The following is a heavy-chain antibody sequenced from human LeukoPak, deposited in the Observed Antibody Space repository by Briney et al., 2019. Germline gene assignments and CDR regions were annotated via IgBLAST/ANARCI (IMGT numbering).Heavy chain of an antibody. CDR1: GFTFTIAW. CDR2: IKSNADGGTT. D-gene: IGHD6-19*01. Sequence: GGSLRLSCAASGFTFTIAWMNWVRQAPGKGREWGGRIKSNADGGTTDYAAPVKGRFTISRDDSKNTLYLQMNSLKTEDTAVYYCTTIGSDYSSGLTWGQGTLVTVSS. V-gene: IGHV3-15*01. CDR3: TTIGSDYSSGLT. J-gene: IGHJ5*02.